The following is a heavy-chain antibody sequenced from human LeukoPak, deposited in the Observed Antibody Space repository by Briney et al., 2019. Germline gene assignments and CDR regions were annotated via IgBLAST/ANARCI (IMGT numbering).Heavy chain of an antibody. CDR3: ASAIVGAPYFDS. D-gene: IGHD1-26*01. CDR1: GGSISSGSYY. J-gene: IGHJ4*02. CDR2: IFHSGST. V-gene: IGHV4-39*07. Sequence: SETLSLTCTVSGGSISSGSYYWGWIRQPPGKGLEWIGNIFHSGSTYYNPSLTSRVAISVDTSKNQFSLKLTSVTAADTAVYYCASAIVGAPYFDSWGQGTLVTVSS.